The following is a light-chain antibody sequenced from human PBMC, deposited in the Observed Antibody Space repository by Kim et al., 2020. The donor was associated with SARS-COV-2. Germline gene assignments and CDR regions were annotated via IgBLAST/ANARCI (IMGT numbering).Light chain of an antibody. CDR3: SSYTSSSAQDV. CDR1: SSDVGGYNY. CDR2: DVS. J-gene: IGLJ1*01. V-gene: IGLV2-14*03. Sequence: QSALTQPASVSGSPGQSITISCTGTSSDVGGYNYVSLYQQHPGKAPKLMIYDVSNRPSGVSNRFSGSKSGNTASLTISGLQAEDEADYYCSSYTSSSAQDVFGTGTKVTVL.